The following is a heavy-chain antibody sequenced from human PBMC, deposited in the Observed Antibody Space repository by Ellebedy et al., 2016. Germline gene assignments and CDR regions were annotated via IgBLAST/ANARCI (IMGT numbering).Heavy chain of an antibody. D-gene: IGHD3-3*01. CDR3: ARGGPRLEWLSIYY. CDR1: GFTFSSYA. V-gene: IGHV3-30-3*01. CDR2: ISYDGSNK. J-gene: IGHJ4*02. Sequence: GESLKISCAASGFTFSSYAMHWVRQAPGKGLEWVAVISYDGSNKYYADSVKGRFTISRDNSKNTLYLQMNSLRAEDTAVYYCARGGPRLEWLSIYYWGQGTLVTVSS.